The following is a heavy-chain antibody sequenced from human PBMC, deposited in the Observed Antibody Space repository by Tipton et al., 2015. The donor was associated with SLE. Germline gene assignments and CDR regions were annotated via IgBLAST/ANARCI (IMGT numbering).Heavy chain of an antibody. CDR3: ARALNPRGNFDY. CDR2: IRSKANSYAT. Sequence: GSLRLSCAASGFTFSGSAMRWVRQASGKGLEWVGRIRSKANSYATAYAASVKGRFTISRDDSKNTAYLQMNSLKTEDTAVYYCARALNPRGNFDYWGQGTLVTVSS. V-gene: IGHV3-73*01. CDR1: GFTFSGSA. J-gene: IGHJ4*02. D-gene: IGHD6-13*01.